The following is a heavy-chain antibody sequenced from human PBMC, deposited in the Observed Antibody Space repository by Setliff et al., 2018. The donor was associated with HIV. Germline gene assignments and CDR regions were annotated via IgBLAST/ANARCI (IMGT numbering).Heavy chain of an antibody. CDR1: GFFFSRHV. Sequence: HPGGSLRLSCEGSGFFFSRHVMSWVRQAPGKGLEWVSGINNRGDRTDYADSVKGRFTISRDNSKNTVDLQMNSLTVEDTAVYYCAKDLAANIYDFSALYYVPYPVGSWGQGTLVTVSS. V-gene: IGHV3-23*01. CDR3: AKDLAANIYDFSALYYVPYPVGS. J-gene: IGHJ5*02. D-gene: IGHD3-16*01. CDR2: INNRGDRT.